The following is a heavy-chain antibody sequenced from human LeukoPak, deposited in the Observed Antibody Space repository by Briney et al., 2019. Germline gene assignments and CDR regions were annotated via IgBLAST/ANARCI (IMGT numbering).Heavy chain of an antibody. CDR2: SFTFGST. V-gene: IGHV3-23*01. Sequence: GGSLRLSCAASGFTFSSYAMSWVRQAPGKGLEWVSASFTFGSTYYTDSVKGRFTMSRDSSKNALYLKMSSLRVEDRAVYYCAPLGPYSWVDDWGQGTLVTVSS. CDR1: GFTFSSYA. CDR3: APLGPYSWVDD. D-gene: IGHD2-15*01. J-gene: IGHJ5*02.